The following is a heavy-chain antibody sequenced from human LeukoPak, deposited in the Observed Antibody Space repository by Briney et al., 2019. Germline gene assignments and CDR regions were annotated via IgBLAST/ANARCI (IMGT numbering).Heavy chain of an antibody. V-gene: IGHV4-59*11. CDR2: IFYSGNT. Sequence: PSETLSLTCTVSGDSISSHYWSWVRQAPGEGLEWIGYIFYSGNTNYSPSLKSRVTLSVDTSKNQFSLRLTSVTTADTAVYFCARTGDYSRSTGGWFDPWGQGTLVTVSS. CDR3: ARTGDYSRSTGGWFDP. D-gene: IGHD2-2*01. J-gene: IGHJ5*02. CDR1: GDSISSHY.